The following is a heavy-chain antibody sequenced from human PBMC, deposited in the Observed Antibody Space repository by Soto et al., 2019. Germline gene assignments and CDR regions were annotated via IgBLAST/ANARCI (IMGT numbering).Heavy chain of an antibody. D-gene: IGHD1-26*01. CDR3: ARWEQPLFDY. CDR1: GFNVSAYT. V-gene: IGHV3-30-3*01. Sequence: QVKLVESGGGVVQPGRSLRLSCAASGFNVSAYTMHWVCQAPGKGLEWVAVISSDGNHKYYTDSVKGRFTISRDTSTNTLYLQMNSLRAADTAVYYCARWEQPLFDYWGQGTLVTVSS. CDR2: ISSDGNHK. J-gene: IGHJ4*02.